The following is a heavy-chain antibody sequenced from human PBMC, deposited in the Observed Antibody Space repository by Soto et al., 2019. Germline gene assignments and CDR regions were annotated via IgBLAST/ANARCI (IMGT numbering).Heavy chain of an antibody. V-gene: IGHV3-33*01. J-gene: IGHJ4*02. CDR2: IWYDGSNK. CDR3: ARDKGGAAASDY. Sequence: PGGSLRLSCAASGFTFSSYGMHWFRQAPGKGLEWVAVIWYDGSNKYYADSVKGRFTISRDNSKNTLYLQMNSLRAEATAVYYCARDKGGAAASDYWGQGTLVTLSS. CDR1: GFTFSSYG. D-gene: IGHD6-13*01.